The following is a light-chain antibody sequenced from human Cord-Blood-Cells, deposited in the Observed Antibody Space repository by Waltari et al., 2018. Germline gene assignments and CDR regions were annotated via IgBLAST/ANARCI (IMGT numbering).Light chain of an antibody. CDR2: AAS. CDR3: QQYYSFPWT. V-gene: IGKV1D-8*01. CDR1: QCISSY. J-gene: IGKJ1*01. Sequence: VIWMTQSPSLLSASTGDRVTISCRMSQCISSYLAWYQQKPGKAPELLIYAASTLQSGVPSRFSGSGSCTDFTLTIRCLQSEDFATYYCQQYYSFPWTFGQGIKVEIK.